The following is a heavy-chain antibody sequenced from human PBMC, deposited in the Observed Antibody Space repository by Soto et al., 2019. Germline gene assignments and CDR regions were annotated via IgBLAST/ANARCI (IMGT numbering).Heavy chain of an antibody. Sequence: SDTLSLTCTVSGASMNSYHWSWIRQPAGKGLEWIGHIHRSRSTNYNPSLKSRATMSVDTSKNQFSMRLMSLTAADTAVYYCARDQGVAAAGITWFDPWGQGSLVTVSS. J-gene: IGHJ5*02. D-gene: IGHD6-13*01. CDR3: ARDQGVAAAGITWFDP. CDR1: GASMNSYH. CDR2: IHRSRST. V-gene: IGHV4-4*07.